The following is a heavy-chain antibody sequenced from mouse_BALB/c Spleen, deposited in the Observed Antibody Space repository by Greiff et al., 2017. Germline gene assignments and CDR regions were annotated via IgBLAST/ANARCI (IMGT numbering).Heavy chain of an antibody. J-gene: IGHJ3*01. CDR2: IWAGGST. CDR3: AREATMITGMFAY. CDR1: GFSLTSYG. V-gene: IGHV2-9*02. Sequence: VMLVESGPGLVAPSQSLSITCTVSGFSLTSYGVHWVRQPPGKGLEWLGVIWAGGSTNYNSALMSRLSISKDNSKSQVFLKMNSLQTDDTAMYYCAREATMITGMFAYWGQGTLVTVSA. D-gene: IGHD2-4*01.